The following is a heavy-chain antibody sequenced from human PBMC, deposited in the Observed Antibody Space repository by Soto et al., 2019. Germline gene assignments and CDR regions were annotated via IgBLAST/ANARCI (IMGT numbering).Heavy chain of an antibody. CDR3: AKRYSGYDDAFAI. Sequence: PSETLSLTCTVSGGSISSGGYSGSWIRQHPGKGLEGIGYIYYSGSTYYNPALKSRVTISVDTSKNQFSLKLSSVTAADTAVYYRAKRYSGYDDAFAIWGQGTMVTVSS. J-gene: IGHJ3*02. V-gene: IGHV4-31*03. CDR2: IYYSGST. D-gene: IGHD5-12*01. CDR1: GGSISSGGYS.